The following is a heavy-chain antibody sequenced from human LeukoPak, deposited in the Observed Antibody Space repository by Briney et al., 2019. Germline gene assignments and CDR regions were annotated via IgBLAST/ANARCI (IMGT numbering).Heavy chain of an antibody. J-gene: IGHJ4*02. CDR3: ARGGGSYAVFDY. Sequence: GASVKVSCKASGGTFSSYAISWVRQAPGQGLEWMGGIIPIFGTANYAQKFQGRVTITTDESTSTAYMELSSLRSEDTAVYYCARGGGSYAVFDYWGQGTLVTVSS. CDR1: GGTFSSYA. CDR2: IIPIFGTA. D-gene: IGHD1-26*01. V-gene: IGHV1-69*05.